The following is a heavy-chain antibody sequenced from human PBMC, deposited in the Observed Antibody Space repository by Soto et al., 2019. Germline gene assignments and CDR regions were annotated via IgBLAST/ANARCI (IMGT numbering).Heavy chain of an antibody. J-gene: IGHJ6*02. CDR3: AKVRAPYLSASYFYYGLEV. Sequence: PGGSLRLSCAASGFTFSHYVLSWVRQAPGGGLEWVSSISGSGSSVYLADSVRGRFAMSRDLSTNTVSLQMNSLTVEDTAIYYCAKVRAPYLSASYFYYGLEVWGQGTTVTVS. CDR1: GFTFSHYV. V-gene: IGHV3-23*01. D-gene: IGHD2-21*01. CDR2: ISGSGSSV.